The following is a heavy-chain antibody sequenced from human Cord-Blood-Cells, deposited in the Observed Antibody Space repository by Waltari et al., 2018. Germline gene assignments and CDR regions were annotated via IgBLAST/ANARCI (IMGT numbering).Heavy chain of an antibody. V-gene: IGHV3-7*01. Sequence: EVQLVESGGGLVQPGGSLRLSCAASGFTFSSYWMSWVRQAPGKGLEWVANIKQDGSEKYYVDSVKGRFTITRDNAKNSLYLQMNSLIAEDTAVYYCAATRHYDFWSSHPYYYYGMDVWGQGTTVTVSS. CDR3: AATRHYDFWSSHPYYYYGMDV. CDR2: IKQDGSEK. D-gene: IGHD3-3*01. J-gene: IGHJ6*02. CDR1: GFTFSSYW.